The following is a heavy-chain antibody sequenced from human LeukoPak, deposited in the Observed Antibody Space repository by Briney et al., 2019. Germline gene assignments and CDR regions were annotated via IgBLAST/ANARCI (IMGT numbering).Heavy chain of an antibody. Sequence: GESLKISCKGSGYNFAHDWIGWVRQMPGKGLEWMGIIFPDDSDTIYSPSFQGQVTISADKSISTAYLQWSSLKASDTAMYYCARQHPQYRSGGSCYLDAFDIWGQGTMVTVSS. CDR2: IFPDDSDT. V-gene: IGHV5-51*01. CDR1: GYNFAHDW. CDR3: ARQHPQYRSGGSCYLDAFDI. J-gene: IGHJ3*02. D-gene: IGHD2-15*01.